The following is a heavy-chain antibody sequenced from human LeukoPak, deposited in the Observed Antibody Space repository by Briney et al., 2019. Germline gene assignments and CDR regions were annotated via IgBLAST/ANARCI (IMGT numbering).Heavy chain of an antibody. CDR2: IYHSGST. CDR3: ARQDDEYYYGSGSYFDY. J-gene: IGHJ4*02. V-gene: IGHV4-38-2*01. Sequence: SENLSLNCAVSGYSISSGYYWGWVRQPPGKGLEWIGSIYHSGSTYYNPSLKSRVTISVDTSKNQFSLKLSSVTAADTAVYYCARQDDEYYYGSGSYFDYWGQGTLVTVSS. D-gene: IGHD3-10*01. CDR1: GYSISSGYY.